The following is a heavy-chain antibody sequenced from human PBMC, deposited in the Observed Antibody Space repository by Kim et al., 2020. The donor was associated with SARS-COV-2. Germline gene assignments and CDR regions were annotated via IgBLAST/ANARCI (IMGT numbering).Heavy chain of an antibody. Sequence: SETLSLTCAVYGGSFSGYYWSWIRQPPGKGLEWIGEINHSGSTNYNPSLKSRVTISVDTSKNQFSLKLSSVTAADTAVYYCARCPGLMVQGVIPRWYMDVWGKGTTVTVSS. V-gene: IGHV4-34*01. CDR2: INHSGST. CDR1: GGSFSGYY. J-gene: IGHJ6*03. D-gene: IGHD3-10*01. CDR3: ARCPGLMVQGVIPRWYMDV.